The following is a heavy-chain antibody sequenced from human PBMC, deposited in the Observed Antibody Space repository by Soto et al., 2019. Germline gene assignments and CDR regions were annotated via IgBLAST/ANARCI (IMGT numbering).Heavy chain of an antibody. D-gene: IGHD3-3*01. CDR3: ARGVVWSGSYYYYYYYMDV. CDR1: GGSFSGYY. J-gene: IGHJ6*03. Sequence: SETLSLTCAVYGGSFSGYYWSWIRQPPGKGLEWIGEINPSGRTRYNPSLKSRVTLSVDTSKNQFSLKLSSVTAADTAVYYCARGVVWSGSYYYYYYYMDVWGKGTTVTVSS. V-gene: IGHV4-34*01. CDR2: INPSGRT.